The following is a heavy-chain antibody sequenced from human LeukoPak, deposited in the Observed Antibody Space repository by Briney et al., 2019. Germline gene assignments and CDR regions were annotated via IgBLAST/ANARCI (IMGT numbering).Heavy chain of an antibody. D-gene: IGHD3-9*01. CDR1: GFTFSNYW. V-gene: IGHV3-7*04. CDR2: IKEDGSEK. CDR3: ARTPTYYDILTDYPYYFDY. Sequence: GGSLRLSCAASGFTFSNYWMNWVRQAPGKGLEWVANIKEDGSEKHYVDSVKGRFTISRDNAKNSLYLHMNSLRAEDTAVYYCARTPTYYDILTDYPYYFDYWGQGTLVTVSS. J-gene: IGHJ4*02.